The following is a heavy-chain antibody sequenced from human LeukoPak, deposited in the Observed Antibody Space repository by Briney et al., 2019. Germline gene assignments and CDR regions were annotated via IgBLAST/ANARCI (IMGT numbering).Heavy chain of an antibody. CDR3: ARDLNSGGLAGGDI. CDR2: IYYSGST. V-gene: IGHV4-59*01. J-gene: IGHJ3*02. Sequence: PSETLSLTCTVSVGSISSNYWSWIRQPPGKGPEWIGYIYYSGSTNYNPSLKSRVTISVDTSKNQFSLKLSSVSAAVTAVYTCARDLNSGGLAGGDIWGQGTMVTVSS. CDR1: VGSISSNY. D-gene: IGHD6-19*01.